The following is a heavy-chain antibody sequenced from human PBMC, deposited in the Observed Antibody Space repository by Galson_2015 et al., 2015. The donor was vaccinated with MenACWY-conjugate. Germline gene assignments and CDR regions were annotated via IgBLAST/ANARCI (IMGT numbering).Heavy chain of an antibody. CDR3: ARSYVPGSDRKNYYMDV. CDR2: VNSDGSGT. D-gene: IGHD3-16*01. Sequence: SLRLSCAASGFTFSSYWMHWVRHAPGKGLVWASRVNSDGSGTGYADSVKGRFTISRDNAKNMLFLQMNSLKVEDTAVYYCARSYVPGSDRKNYYMDVWGRGTTVTVSS. J-gene: IGHJ6*03. CDR1: GFTFSSYW. V-gene: IGHV3-74*01.